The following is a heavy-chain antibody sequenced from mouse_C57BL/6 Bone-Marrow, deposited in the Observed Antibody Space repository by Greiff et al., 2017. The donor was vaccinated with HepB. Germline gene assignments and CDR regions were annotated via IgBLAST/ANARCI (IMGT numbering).Heavy chain of an antibody. D-gene: IGHD3-1*01. CDR1: GYTFTDYE. V-gene: IGHV1-15*01. J-gene: IGHJ3*01. CDR3: TSTRGFAY. Sequence: QVQLKESGAELVRPGASVTLSCKASGYTFTDYEMNWVKQTPVHGLEWIGAIDPETGGTAYNQKFKGKAILTADKSSSTAYMELRSLTSEDSAVYYCTSTRGFAYWGQGTLVTVSA. CDR2: IDPETGGT.